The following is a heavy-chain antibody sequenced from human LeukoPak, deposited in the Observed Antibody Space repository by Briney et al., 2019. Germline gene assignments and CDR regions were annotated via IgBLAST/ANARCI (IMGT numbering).Heavy chain of an antibody. CDR1: GFTFSGYG. CDR3: ARAYCSSTSCYLSNSGMDV. D-gene: IGHD2-2*01. Sequence: GGSLRLSCAASGFTFSGYGMHWVRQAPGKGLEWVAVIWYDGSNKYYVDSVKGRFTISRDNSKNTLFLQMNSLRAEDTAVYYCARAYCSSTSCYLSNSGMDVWGQGTTVTVSS. CDR2: IWYDGSNK. J-gene: IGHJ6*02. V-gene: IGHV3-33*01.